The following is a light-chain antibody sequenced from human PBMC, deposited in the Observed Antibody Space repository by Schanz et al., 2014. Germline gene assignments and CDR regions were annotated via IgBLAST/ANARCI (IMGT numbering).Light chain of an antibody. CDR1: QSIGNW. CDR2: KAS. J-gene: IGKJ3*01. Sequence: IQLPQSPSSLSASVGDRVTITCRASQSIGNWLAWYQQKPGKVPKVLIYKASTLQSGVPSRFSGSGSGTEFTLTIRSLQPDDFATYYCRQYSSYVTFGPGTKVNLK. CDR3: RQYSSYVT. V-gene: IGKV1-5*03.